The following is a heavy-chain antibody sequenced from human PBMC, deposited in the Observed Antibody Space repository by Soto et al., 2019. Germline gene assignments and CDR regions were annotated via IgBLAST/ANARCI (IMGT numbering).Heavy chain of an antibody. J-gene: IGHJ4*02. CDR2: ISYDGSNK. CDR3: AKDRTTVKPYGGGDYFDY. V-gene: IGHV3-30*18. CDR1: GLTFSSYG. D-gene: IGHD4-17*01. Sequence: QVQLVESGGGVVQPGRSLRLSCAASGLTFSSYGMHWVRQAPGKGLEWVAVISYDGSNKYYADSVKGRFTISRDNSKNTLYLQMNSLRAEDTAVYYCAKDRTTVKPYGGGDYFDYWGQGTLVTVSS.